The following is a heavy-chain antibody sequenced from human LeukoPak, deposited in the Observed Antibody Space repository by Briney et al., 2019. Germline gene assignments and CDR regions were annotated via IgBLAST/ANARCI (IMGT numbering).Heavy chain of an antibody. CDR3: ARDLWGDSDY. CDR1: GFSLRNYG. D-gene: IGHD7-27*01. V-gene: IGHV3-30*03. CDR2: ISYDESTK. J-gene: IGHJ4*01. Sequence: PGGSLRLSCVASGFSLRNYGMRWVRQTPGKGLEWVAVISYDESTKNYAESVKGRFTISRDTSKNTVFLQMNSLRVEDTAVYHCARDLWGDSDYWGQGTLVTVSS.